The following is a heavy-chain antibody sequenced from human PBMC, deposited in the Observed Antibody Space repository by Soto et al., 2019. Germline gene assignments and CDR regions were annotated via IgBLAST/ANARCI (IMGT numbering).Heavy chain of an antibody. Sequence: ASVKVSCKVSGYTFTGYYMHWVRQAPGQGLEWMGWINPNSGGTNYAQKFQGRVTMTRDTSISTAYMELSRLRSDDTAVYYCARDRIFGVVIWFDPWGQGTLVTVSS. D-gene: IGHD3-3*02. CDR3: ARDRIFGVVIWFDP. V-gene: IGHV1-2*02. J-gene: IGHJ5*02. CDR1: GYTFTGYY. CDR2: INPNSGGT.